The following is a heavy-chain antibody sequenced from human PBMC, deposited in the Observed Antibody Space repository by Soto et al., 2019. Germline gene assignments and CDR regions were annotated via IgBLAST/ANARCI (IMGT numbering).Heavy chain of an antibody. CDR3: ANLARYDSSGYPPFDY. CDR1: GFTFSSYG. V-gene: IGHV3-30*18. CDR2: ISYDGSNK. Sequence: QVQLVESGGGVVQPGRSLRLSCAASGFTFSSYGMHWVRQAPGKGLEWVAVISYDGSNKYYADSVKGRFTISRDNSKNTLYLQMNSLRAEDTAVYYCANLARYDSSGYPPFDYWGQGTLVTVSS. J-gene: IGHJ4*02. D-gene: IGHD3-22*01.